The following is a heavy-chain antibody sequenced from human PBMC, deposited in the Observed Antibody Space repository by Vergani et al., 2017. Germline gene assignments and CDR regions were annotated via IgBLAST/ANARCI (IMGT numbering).Heavy chain of an antibody. Sequence: EVQLVESGGGLVQPGRSLRLSCAASGFTFDDYAMHWVRQAPGKGLEWVSGISWNRGSIGYADTVKGRVNISRDNAKNSLYLKMNSLRAEDTALYYCAKEGGSLRYSSSNWFDPWGQGTLVTVSS. V-gene: IGHV3-9*01. CDR2: ISWNRGSI. J-gene: IGHJ5*02. CDR1: GFTFDDYA. CDR3: AKEGGSLRYSSSNWFDP. D-gene: IGHD6-19*01.